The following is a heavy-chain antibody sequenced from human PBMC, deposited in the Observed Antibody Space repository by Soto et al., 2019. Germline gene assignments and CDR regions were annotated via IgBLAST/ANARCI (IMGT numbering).Heavy chain of an antibody. CDR1: GGSFSGYY. CDR3: ARGAGYCSGGSCYNFDY. J-gene: IGHJ4*02. D-gene: IGHD2-15*01. Sequence: SETLSLTCAVYGGSFSGYYWSWIRQPPGKGLEWIGEINHSGSTNYNPSLKSRVTISVDTSKNQFSLKLSSVTAADTAVYYCARGAGYCSGGSCYNFDYWGQGTLVTVSS. V-gene: IGHV4-34*01. CDR2: INHSGST.